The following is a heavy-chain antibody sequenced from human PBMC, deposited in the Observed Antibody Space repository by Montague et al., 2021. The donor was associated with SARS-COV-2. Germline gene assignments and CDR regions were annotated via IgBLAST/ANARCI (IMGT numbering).Heavy chain of an antibody. CDR3: ASHAHQQISSFGVVWEGNWFDP. J-gene: IGHJ5*02. V-gene: IGHV4-39*01. CDR1: GGSISSISYY. CDR2: IYYSGST. D-gene: IGHD3-3*01. Sequence: SETLSLTCTVSGGSISSISYYCCWIRQPPGKVLEWIGSIYYSGSTYYNPSLKSRVTISVDTSKNQFSLKLSSVTAADTAVYCCASHAHQQISSFGVVWEGNWFDPWGQGTLVTVSS.